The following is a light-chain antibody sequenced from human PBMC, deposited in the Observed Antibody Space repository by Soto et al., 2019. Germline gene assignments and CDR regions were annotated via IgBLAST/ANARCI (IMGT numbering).Light chain of an antibody. Sequence: IVMTQSPATLSVSPGETATLSCRSSESVGSDLAWYQQKPGQAPRLLIYGASTRATDIPARFSGSGSGTEFTLTISSLQSEDFAVYYCQQYNNWAPWTFGQGTKFEVK. CDR2: GAS. V-gene: IGKV3-15*01. J-gene: IGKJ1*01. CDR1: ESVGSD. CDR3: QQYNNWAPWT.